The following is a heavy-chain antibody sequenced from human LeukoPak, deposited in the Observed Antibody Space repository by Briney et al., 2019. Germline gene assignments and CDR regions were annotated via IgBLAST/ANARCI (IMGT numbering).Heavy chain of an antibody. CDR2: ISYDGSNK. Sequence: GGSLRLSCAASGFTFSSYGMHWVRQAPGKGLEWVAVISYDGSNKYYADSVKGRFTISRDNSKNTLYLQMNSLRAEDTAVYYCAKDKSVVTATHDAFDIWGQGTMVTVPS. CDR1: GFTFSSYG. D-gene: IGHD2-21*02. CDR3: AKDKSVVTATHDAFDI. V-gene: IGHV3-30*18. J-gene: IGHJ3*02.